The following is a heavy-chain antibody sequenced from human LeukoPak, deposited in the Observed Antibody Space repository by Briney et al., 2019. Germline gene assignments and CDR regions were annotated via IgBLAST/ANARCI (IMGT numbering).Heavy chain of an antibody. CDR2: TSGSGGST. CDR1: GFTFSSYG. V-gene: IGHV3-23*01. J-gene: IGHJ4*02. CDR3: AKDASDILTGYYGDFDY. Sequence: GGSLRLSCAASGFTFSSYGMSWVRQAPGKGLEWVSATSGSGGSTYYADSVKGRFTISRDNSKNTLYLQMNSLRAEDTAVYYCAKDASDILTGYYGDFDYWGQGTLVTVSS. D-gene: IGHD3-9*01.